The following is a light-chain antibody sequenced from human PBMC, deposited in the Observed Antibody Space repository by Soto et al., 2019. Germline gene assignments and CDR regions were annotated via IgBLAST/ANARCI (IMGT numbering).Light chain of an antibody. V-gene: IGLV2-14*01. J-gene: IGLJ1*01. CDR3: SSYSRSGTPV. CDR2: EVS. Sequence: QSVLTQPASVSGSPGQSITISCTGARSDVGTNNYVSWYQHHPGKAPKLMIFEVSNRPSGVSNRFSGSKSANTASLTISGLQAEDEADYYCSSYSRSGTPVFGTGTKLTVL. CDR1: RSDVGTNNY.